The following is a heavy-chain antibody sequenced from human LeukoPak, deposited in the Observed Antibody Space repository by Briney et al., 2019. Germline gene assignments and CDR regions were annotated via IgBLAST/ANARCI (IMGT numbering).Heavy chain of an antibody. D-gene: IGHD3-22*01. Sequence: GGSLRLSCAASGFTFSSYWMSWVRQAPGKGLEWVAVIYSGGSTYYADSVKGRFTISRDNSKNTLYLQMNSLRAEDTAVYYCARGYYDSSGYGLFDYWGQGTLVTVSS. CDR2: IYSGGST. J-gene: IGHJ4*02. CDR1: GFTFSSYW. CDR3: ARGYYDSSGYGLFDY. V-gene: IGHV3-53*01.